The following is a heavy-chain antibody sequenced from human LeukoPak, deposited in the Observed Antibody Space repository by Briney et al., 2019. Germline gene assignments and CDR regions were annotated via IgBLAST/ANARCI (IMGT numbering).Heavy chain of an antibody. J-gene: IGHJ4*02. V-gene: IGHV7-4-1*02. Sequence: ASVKVSCKASGYTFSTYPLNWVRQAPGQGLEWMGWINTNTGSPTYAQGLTGRFVFSLDTSVSTAFLQISSLKAGDSALYYCVRGIDTTGYFNYWGQGTLVTVSS. CDR1: GYTFSTYP. D-gene: IGHD3-22*01. CDR3: VRGIDTTGYFNY. CDR2: INTNTGSP.